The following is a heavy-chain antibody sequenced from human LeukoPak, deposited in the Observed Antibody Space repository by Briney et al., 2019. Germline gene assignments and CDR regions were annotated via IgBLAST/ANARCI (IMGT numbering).Heavy chain of an antibody. J-gene: IGHJ5*02. V-gene: IGHV1-24*01. CDR3: AQTYYDILTGSPTSNWFDP. CDR1: GYTLTELS. Sequence: ASVKVSCKVSGYTLTELSMHWVRQAPGKGLEWMGGFDPEDGETIYAQKFQGRVTMTEDTSTDTAYMELSSLRSEDTAVYYCAQTYYDILTGSPTSNWFDPWGQGTLVTVSS. CDR2: FDPEDGET. D-gene: IGHD3-9*01.